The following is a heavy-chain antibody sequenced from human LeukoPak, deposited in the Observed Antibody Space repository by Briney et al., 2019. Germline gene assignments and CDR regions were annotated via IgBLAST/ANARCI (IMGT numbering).Heavy chain of an antibody. J-gene: IGHJ4*02. CDR3: ATGGTWDPDY. V-gene: IGHV3-7*01. Sequence: GGSLRLSCAASGFTFSTYWMTWVRQAPGKGLECVANIKPDGSEKYYVDSVEGRFTISRDNAKNSLYLQMSSLRAEDTALYYCATGGTWDPDYWGQGTLVTVSS. CDR2: IKPDGSEK. D-gene: IGHD1-1*01. CDR1: GFTFSTYW.